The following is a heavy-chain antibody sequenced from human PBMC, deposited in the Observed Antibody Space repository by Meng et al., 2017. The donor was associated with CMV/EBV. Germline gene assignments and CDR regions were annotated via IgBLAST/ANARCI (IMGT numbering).Heavy chain of an antibody. Sequence: QVHVVQSGAEVRKPGASVKGSCKASGFTFTGYYMHWVRQAPGQGLEWMGWINPNSGGTNYAQKFQGRVTMTRDTSISTAYMELSRLRSDDTAVYYCARDGSSSATDLIDYWGQGTLVTVSS. CDR3: ARDGSSSATDLIDY. J-gene: IGHJ4*02. D-gene: IGHD6-6*01. V-gene: IGHV1-2*02. CDR2: INPNSGGT. CDR1: GFTFTGYY.